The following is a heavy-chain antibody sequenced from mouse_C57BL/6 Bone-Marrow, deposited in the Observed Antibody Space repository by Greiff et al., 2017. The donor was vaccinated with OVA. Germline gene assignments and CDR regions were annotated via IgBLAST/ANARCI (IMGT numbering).Heavy chain of an antibody. J-gene: IGHJ1*03. Sequence: EVKLVESGGGLVKPGGSLKLSCAASGFTFSDYGMHWVRQAPEKGLEWVAYISSGSSTLYYADTVKGRFTISRDNAKNTLFLQMTSLRSEDTAMYYCAKYSNYWYFDVWGTGTTVTVSS. D-gene: IGHD2-5*01. CDR2: ISSGSSTL. V-gene: IGHV5-17*01. CDR1: GFTFSDYG. CDR3: AKYSNYWYFDV.